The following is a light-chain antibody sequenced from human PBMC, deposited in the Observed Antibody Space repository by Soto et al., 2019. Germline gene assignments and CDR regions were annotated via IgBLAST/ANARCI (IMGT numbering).Light chain of an antibody. J-gene: IGLJ1*01. V-gene: IGLV1-44*01. CDR1: SPTIGANS. CDR3: AAWDDSLNGHV. CDR2: SSN. Sequence: QSVLTQPHSASWTPGQRGTISFFGSSPTIGANSVQWFQQLPGTAPKVLIYSSNHRPSGVPERFSGSKSGTSASLAISELQSDDEADYYCAAWDDSLNGHVFGTGTKVTVL.